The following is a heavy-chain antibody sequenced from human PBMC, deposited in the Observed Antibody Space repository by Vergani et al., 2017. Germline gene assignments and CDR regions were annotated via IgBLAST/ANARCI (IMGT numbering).Heavy chain of an antibody. J-gene: IGHJ4*02. CDR3: ARDFFDGYFDD. CDR1: GGSFSGYY. Sequence: QVQLQQWGAGLLTPSETLSLTCAVYGGSFSGYYWSWIRQPPGKGLEWVGEINHSGSTNYNPSLKSRVTISVDTSKNQFSLKLSVVTAADTAVYYCARDFFDGYFDDWGQGTLVTVSS. CDR2: INHSGST. D-gene: IGHD3-9*01. V-gene: IGHV4-34*01.